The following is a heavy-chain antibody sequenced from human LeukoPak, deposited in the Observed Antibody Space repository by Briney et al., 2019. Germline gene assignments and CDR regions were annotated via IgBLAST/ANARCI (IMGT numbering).Heavy chain of an antibody. D-gene: IGHD5-18*01. Sequence: SETLSLTCIVCGGSISQYYWSWIRQPPATRQEWIGYIYYSGSTNYNPSLKSRVTISVDTSKNQFSLKLSSVTAADTAVYYCAAVDTAMARWGQGTLVTVSS. CDR2: IYYSGST. CDR3: AAVDTAMAR. J-gene: IGHJ4*02. V-gene: IGHV4-59*01. CDR1: GGSISQYY.